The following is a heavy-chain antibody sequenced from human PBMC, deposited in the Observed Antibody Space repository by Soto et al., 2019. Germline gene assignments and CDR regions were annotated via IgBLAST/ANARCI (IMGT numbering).Heavy chain of an antibody. CDR1: GDSVSSNSAA. J-gene: IGHJ6*03. CDR2: TYYRSRWYN. Sequence: SQTLSLTCAISGDSVSSNSAAWNWIRLSPSRGLEWLARTYYRSRWYNDYAVSVRSRITVNPDTSKNQFSLQLTSVTPEDTAVYYCAGATSHQWYYMDFCGKGITVTVSS. CDR3: AGATSHQWYYMDF. D-gene: IGHD6-19*01. V-gene: IGHV6-1*01.